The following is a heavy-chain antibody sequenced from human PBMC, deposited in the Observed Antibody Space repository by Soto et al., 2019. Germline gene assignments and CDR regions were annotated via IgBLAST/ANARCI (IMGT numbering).Heavy chain of an antibody. CDR1: GFTFSSYG. CDR3: ARRGYSSSGSTYFDY. Sequence: LSLTCAASGFTFSSYGMHWVRQAPGKGLEWVAVIWYDGSNKYYADSVKGRFTISRDNSKNTLYLQMNSLRAEDTAVYYCARRGYSSSGSTYFDYWGQGTLVTVSS. D-gene: IGHD6-6*01. V-gene: IGHV3-33*01. CDR2: IWYDGSNK. J-gene: IGHJ4*02.